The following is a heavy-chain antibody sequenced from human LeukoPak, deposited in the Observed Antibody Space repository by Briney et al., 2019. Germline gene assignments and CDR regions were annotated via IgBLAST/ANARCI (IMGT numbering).Heavy chain of an antibody. CDR3: ARSRGYCSGGSCYFTSHNWFDP. D-gene: IGHD2-15*01. Sequence: GESLKISCKGSGYSFTSYWIGWVRQMPGKGLEWMGIIYPGDSDTRYSPSFQGQVTISADKSISTAYLQWSSLKASDTAMYYCARSRGYCSGGSCYFTSHNWFDPWGQGTLVTVSS. J-gene: IGHJ5*02. CDR2: IYPGDSDT. CDR1: GYSFTSYW. V-gene: IGHV5-51*01.